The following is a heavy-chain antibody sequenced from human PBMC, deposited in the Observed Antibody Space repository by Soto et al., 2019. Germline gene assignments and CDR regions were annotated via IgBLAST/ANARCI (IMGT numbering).Heavy chain of an antibody. J-gene: IGHJ4*02. CDR2: IHHSGNS. Sequence: QVQLQESGPGLVKPSETLSLTCTVSAGSISNYYWNWIRQPPEKGLEWIGFIHHSGNSMSNPSHRSRPTMAVDTTESQISMNLRAVTAADTAVYYCAKWNEMKRSFDDWGQGILVTVSS. D-gene: IGHD1-1*01. CDR3: AKWNEMKRSFDD. CDR1: AGSISNYY. V-gene: IGHV4-59*01.